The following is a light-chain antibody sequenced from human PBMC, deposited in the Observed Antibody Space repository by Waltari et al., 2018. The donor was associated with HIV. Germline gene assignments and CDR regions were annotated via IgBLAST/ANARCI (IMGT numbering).Light chain of an antibody. Sequence: QAVVTQEPSLTVSPGGTVTLTCGSSTGAVPSGHYPYWFQQQPGQAPRTLICDTSNKHSWTPARFSGSLLGGKAALTLSGAQPEDEAEYYCLLSYSGARGVFGGGTKLTVL. CDR3: LLSYSGARGV. J-gene: IGLJ2*01. CDR1: TGAVPSGHY. V-gene: IGLV7-46*01. CDR2: DTS.